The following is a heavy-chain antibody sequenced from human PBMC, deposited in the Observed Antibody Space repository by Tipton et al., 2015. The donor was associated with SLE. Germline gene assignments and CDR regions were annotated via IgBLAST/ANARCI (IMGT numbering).Heavy chain of an antibody. J-gene: IGHJ4*02. CDR2: IHHSGKT. D-gene: IGHD4-17*01. CDR1: GYSITYDHN. CDR3: ARPSRGHGDYDN. V-gene: IGHV4-38-2*01. Sequence: TLSLTYAVSGYSITYDHNWGWIRQPPGKGLEWVGSIHHSGKTYYNPSLKSRVTMSVDTSKNHLSLNLSSVTAADTAVYYCARPSRGHGDYDNWGQGTLVTVSS.